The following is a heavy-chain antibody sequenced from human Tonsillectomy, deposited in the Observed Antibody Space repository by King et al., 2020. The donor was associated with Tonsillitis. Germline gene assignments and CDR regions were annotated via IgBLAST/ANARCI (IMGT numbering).Heavy chain of an antibody. CDR2: MRNDGSDH. Sequence: VQLVESGGGVVQPGGALRLSCAASGFTFSNYGMHWVRQAPGKGLEWVAFMRNDGSDHYYADSVKGRFTISRDNSKNTLFLQMNNLRPDDAAVYYCAKDSFSGGSCYGHYYYGLDVWGQGTTVTVSS. D-gene: IGHD2-15*01. CDR3: AKDSFSGGSCYGHYYYGLDV. V-gene: IGHV3-30*02. CDR1: GFTFSNYG. J-gene: IGHJ6*02.